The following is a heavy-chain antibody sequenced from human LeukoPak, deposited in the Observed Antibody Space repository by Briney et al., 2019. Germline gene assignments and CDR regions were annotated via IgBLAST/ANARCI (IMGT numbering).Heavy chain of an antibody. CDR2: INHSGST. Sequence: SETLSLTCAVYGGSFSGYYWSWIRQPPGKGLEWIGEINHSGSTNYNPSLKSRVTISVDTSKNQFSLKLSSVTAADTAVYYCATQGRSSGWQNFDYWGQGTLVTVSS. V-gene: IGHV4-34*01. D-gene: IGHD6-19*01. CDR1: GGSFSGYY. J-gene: IGHJ4*02. CDR3: ATQGRSSGWQNFDY.